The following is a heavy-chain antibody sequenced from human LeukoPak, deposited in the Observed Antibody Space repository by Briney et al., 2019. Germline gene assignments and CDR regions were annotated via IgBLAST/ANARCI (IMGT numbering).Heavy chain of an antibody. Sequence: ASVTVSCKASGYTFTSYDINWVRQPTGQGLAWVGSMNTNSGNTGNAQRFQGRVTMTGNSSIRTAYMELSSLRSEDTGVYYCAREGRQWLVTYYCYGMAVWGRGTRSPSP. J-gene: IGHJ6*02. D-gene: IGHD6-19*01. CDR2: MNTNSGNT. V-gene: IGHV1-8*01. CDR1: GYTFTSYD. CDR3: AREGRQWLVTYYCYGMAV.